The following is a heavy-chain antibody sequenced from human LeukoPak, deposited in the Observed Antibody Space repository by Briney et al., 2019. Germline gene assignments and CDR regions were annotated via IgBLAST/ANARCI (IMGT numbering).Heavy chain of an antibody. V-gene: IGHV3-23*01. CDR3: AKARGMYYYDSSGYPYFDY. CDR2: ISGSGGST. D-gene: IGHD3-22*01. J-gene: IGHJ4*02. CDR1: GFTFSSYA. Sequence: GGSLRLSCAASGFTFSSYAMSWVRQAPGKGLEWVSAISGSGGSTYYADSVKGRFTISRDNSKNTLYLQMNSLRAEDTAVYYCAKARGMYYYDSSGYPYFDYWGQGTLVTVSS.